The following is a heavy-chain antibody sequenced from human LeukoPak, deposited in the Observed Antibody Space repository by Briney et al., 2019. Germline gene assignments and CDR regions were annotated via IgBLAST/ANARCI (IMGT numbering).Heavy chain of an antibody. Sequence: PSETLSLTCTVSVCSISSYYWSWIRQPPGKGLEWIGDIYYSGSTNYNPSLKSRVTISVDTSKNQFSLRLSSVTAADTAVYYSARLARGSYGPLTPFDYWGQGTLVTVSS. D-gene: IGHD5-18*01. CDR3: ARLARGSYGPLTPFDY. J-gene: IGHJ4*02. V-gene: IGHV4-59*08. CDR2: IYYSGST. CDR1: VCSISSYY.